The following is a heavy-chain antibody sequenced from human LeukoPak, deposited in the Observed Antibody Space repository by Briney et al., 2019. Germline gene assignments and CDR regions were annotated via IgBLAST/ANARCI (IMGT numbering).Heavy chain of an antibody. CDR3: AREAYGDYYFDS. D-gene: IGHD4-17*01. J-gene: IGHJ4*02. CDR1: GFTFSSYG. V-gene: IGHV3-30*03. CDR2: IAYDGSNT. Sequence: QSGGSLRLSCAASGFTFSSYGMSWVRQAPGKGLEWVAVIAYDGSNTYYADSVKGRFTISRDNSKNTLYVQINSLRAEDTAVYYCAREAYGDYYFDSWGQGTLVTVSS.